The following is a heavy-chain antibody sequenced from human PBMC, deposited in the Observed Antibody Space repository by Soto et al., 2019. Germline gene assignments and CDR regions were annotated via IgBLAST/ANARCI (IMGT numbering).Heavy chain of an antibody. CDR2: IYYSGST. Sequence: ASETLSLPCTVSGCSLSSYYWSWVRQPPGKGLEWIGYIYYSGSTNYNPSLKSRVTMSVDTSKSQFSLNLNSVTAADTAVYYCAADSGGSMYYFDYWGQGMLVTVSS. CDR3: AADSGGSMYYFDY. D-gene: IGHD3-22*01. V-gene: IGHV4-59*01. CDR1: GCSLSSYY. J-gene: IGHJ4*02.